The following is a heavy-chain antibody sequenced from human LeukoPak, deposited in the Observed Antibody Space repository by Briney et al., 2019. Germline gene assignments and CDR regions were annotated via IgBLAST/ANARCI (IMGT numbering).Heavy chain of an antibody. CDR3: AKAIAVAGTYAFDI. D-gene: IGHD6-19*01. CDR2: ISGSGGST. Sequence: TGGSLRLSCAASGFTFSGYAMSWVRQAPGKGLEWVSAISGSGGSTYYADSVKGRFTISRDNSKNTLYLQMNSLRAEDTAVYYCAKAIAVAGTYAFDIWGQGTMVTVSS. J-gene: IGHJ3*02. V-gene: IGHV3-23*01. CDR1: GFTFSGYA.